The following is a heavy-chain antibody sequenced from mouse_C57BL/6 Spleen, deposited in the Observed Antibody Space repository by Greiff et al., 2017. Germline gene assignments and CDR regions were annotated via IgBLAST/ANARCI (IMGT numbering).Heavy chain of an antibody. CDR3: ATYDGYSYYYAMDY. CDR1: GFNIKDYY. Sequence: EVQLQQSGAELVKPGASVKLSCTASGFNIKDYYMHWVKQRTEQGLEWIGRIDPEDGDTKYSPKFQGKATITADTSSNTAYLQLSSLTSEDTAVYYCATYDGYSYYYAMDYWGQGTSVTVSS. CDR2: IDPEDGDT. D-gene: IGHD2-3*01. J-gene: IGHJ4*01. V-gene: IGHV14-2*01.